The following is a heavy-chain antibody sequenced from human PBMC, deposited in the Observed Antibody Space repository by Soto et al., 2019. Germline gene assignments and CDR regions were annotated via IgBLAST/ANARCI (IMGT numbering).Heavy chain of an antibody. CDR2: IGTAGDA. CDR3: ARGWYYYDSSGYPGFDY. CDR1: GFTFSSYD. V-gene: IGHV3-13*01. D-gene: IGHD3-22*01. Sequence: GGSLRLSCAASGFTFSSYDMHWVRQATGKGLEWVSAIGTAGDAYYPGSVKGRFTISRENAKNSLYLQMNSLRAGDTAVYYRARGWYYYDSSGYPGFDYWGQGTLVTVSS. J-gene: IGHJ4*02.